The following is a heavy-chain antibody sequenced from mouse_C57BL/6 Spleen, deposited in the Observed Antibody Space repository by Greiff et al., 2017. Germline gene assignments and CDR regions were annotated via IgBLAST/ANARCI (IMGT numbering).Heavy chain of an antibody. Sequence: EVKVVESGPELVKPGASVKIPCKASGYTFTDYNMDWVKQSHGKSLELIGDINPNNGGTIYNQKFKGKATLTVDKSSSTAYMELRSLTSEDTAVYYCARGRPSWFAYWGQGTLGTVSA. V-gene: IGHV1-18*01. D-gene: IGHD1-2*01. CDR3: ARGRPSWFAY. CDR2: INPNNGGT. CDR1: GYTFTDYN. J-gene: IGHJ3*01.